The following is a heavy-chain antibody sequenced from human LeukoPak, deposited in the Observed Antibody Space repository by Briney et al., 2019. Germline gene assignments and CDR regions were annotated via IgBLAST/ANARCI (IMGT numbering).Heavy chain of an antibody. CDR1: GFTFSNAW. CDR3: TSELDIVVVPADT. Sequence: GGSLRLSCAASGFTFSNAWMSWVRQAPGKGLEWVGFIRSKAYGGTTEYAASVKGRFTISRDDSKSIAYLQMNSLKTEDTAVYYCTSELDIVVVPADTWGQGTLVTVSS. D-gene: IGHD2-2*01. V-gene: IGHV3-49*04. J-gene: IGHJ5*02. CDR2: IRSKAYGGTT.